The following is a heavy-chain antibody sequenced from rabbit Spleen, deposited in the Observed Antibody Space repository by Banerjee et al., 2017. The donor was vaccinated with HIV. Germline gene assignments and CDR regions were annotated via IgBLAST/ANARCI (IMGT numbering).Heavy chain of an antibody. CDR2: INTATGKP. D-gene: IGHD1-1*01. CDR3: ARDLTSVVGWNFNL. J-gene: IGHJ4*01. V-gene: IGHV1S45*01. CDR1: GFSFSDRDV. Sequence: LEESGGGLVKPEGSLTLTCKASGFSFSDRDVMCWVRQAPGKRLEWIACINTATGKPVYASWAKGRFTISRTSSTTVTLRMTSLTAADTATYFCARDLTSVVGWNFNLWGQGTLVTVS.